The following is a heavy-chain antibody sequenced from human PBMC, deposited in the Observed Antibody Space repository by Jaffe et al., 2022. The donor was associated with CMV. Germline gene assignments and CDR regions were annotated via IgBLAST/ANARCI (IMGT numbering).Heavy chain of an antibody. J-gene: IGHJ6*03. Sequence: QVQLQESGPGLVKPSETLSLTCTVSGGSISSYYWSWIRQPPGKGLEWIGYIYYSGSTNYNPSLKSRVTISVDTSKNQFSLKLSSVTAADTAVYYCARGIKSYCTNGVCYKGIYYYYYYMDVWGKGTTVTVSS. CDR3: ARGIKSYCTNGVCYKGIYYYYYYMDV. CDR1: GGSISSYY. CDR2: IYYSGST. V-gene: IGHV4-59*01. D-gene: IGHD2-8*01.